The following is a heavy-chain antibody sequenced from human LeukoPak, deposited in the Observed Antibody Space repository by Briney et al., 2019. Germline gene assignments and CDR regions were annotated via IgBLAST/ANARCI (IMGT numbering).Heavy chain of an antibody. D-gene: IGHD3-22*01. V-gene: IGHV1-18*01. CDR1: GYTFTSYG. Sequence: ASVKVSCKASGYTFTSYGISWVRQAPGQGLEWMGWISAYNGNTNYAQKLQGRVTMTTDTSTSTAYMELRSLRSDDTAVYYCARRLYDSSGPYGASVGYYFDYWGQGTLVTVSS. J-gene: IGHJ4*02. CDR3: ARRLYDSSGPYGASVGYYFDY. CDR2: ISAYNGNT.